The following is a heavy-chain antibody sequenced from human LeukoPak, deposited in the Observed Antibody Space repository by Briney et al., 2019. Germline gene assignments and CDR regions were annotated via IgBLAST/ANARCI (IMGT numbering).Heavy chain of an antibody. J-gene: IGHJ6*02. CDR2: IYSGGST. V-gene: IGHV3-53*01. CDR3: AGLVWSYYYYGMDV. D-gene: IGHD6-19*01. CDR1: GFTVSSNY. Sequence: PGGSLRLSCAASGFTVSSNYMSWVRQAPGKGLEWVSVIYSGGSTYYADSMKGRFSISRDNSKNTLYLQMNSLRAEDTAVYYCAGLVWSYYYYGMDVWGQGTTVTVSS.